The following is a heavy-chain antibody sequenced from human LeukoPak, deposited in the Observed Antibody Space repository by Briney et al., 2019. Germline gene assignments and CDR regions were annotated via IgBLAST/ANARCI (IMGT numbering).Heavy chain of an antibody. J-gene: IGHJ5*02. Sequence: PGGSLRLSCAASGFTFSSYWMHWVRQAPGKGLVWVSRINSDGSSTSYADSVKGRFTISRDNAKNTLYLQMNSLRAEDTAVYYCAKGGRNEVPAQLDPWGQGTLVTVSS. CDR2: INSDGSST. CDR3: AKGGRNEVPAQLDP. V-gene: IGHV3-74*01. CDR1: GFTFSSYW. D-gene: IGHD1-1*01.